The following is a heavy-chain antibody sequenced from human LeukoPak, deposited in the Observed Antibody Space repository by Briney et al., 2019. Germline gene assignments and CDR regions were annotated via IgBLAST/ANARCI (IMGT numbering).Heavy chain of an antibody. CDR2: IKQGGTEK. CDR3: ARGPSDGDGVDYLHS. V-gene: IGHV3-7*01. Sequence: GGSLRLSCAASGFTFSRHWMTWVRQAPGKGLEYVASIKQGGTEKYYADSVKGRFTVSRDNATKSLYLQMNSLSAGDTADYYCARGPSDGDGVDYLHSWGQGTKVTVSS. D-gene: IGHD4-17*01. CDR1: GFTFSRHW. J-gene: IGHJ4*02.